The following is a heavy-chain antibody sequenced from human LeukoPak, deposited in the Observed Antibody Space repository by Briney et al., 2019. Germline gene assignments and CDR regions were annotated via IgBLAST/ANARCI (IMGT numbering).Heavy chain of an antibody. Sequence: SETLSLACAVYGGSFSGYYWGWIRQPPGKGLKWIGSISHSGSTYYNPSLKSRVTISVDTSKNQFSLKLSSLTAADTAVYYCVRDPGNWFDPWGQGTLVTVSS. J-gene: IGHJ5*02. CDR2: ISHSGST. D-gene: IGHD7-27*01. V-gene: IGHV4-38-2*02. CDR1: GGSFSGYY. CDR3: VRDPGNWFDP.